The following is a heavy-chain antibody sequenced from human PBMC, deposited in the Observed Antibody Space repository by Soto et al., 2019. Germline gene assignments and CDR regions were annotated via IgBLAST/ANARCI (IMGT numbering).Heavy chain of an antibody. Sequence: LSLPCAVSGSSISSGYYWGFIRHPPGKGLEWIGSIYHSGSTYYNPSLKSRVTISVDTSKNQFSLKLSSVTAADTAVYYCASPSPRITIFGVVYGAFDIWGQGTMVTVSS. CDR3: ASPSPRITIFGVVYGAFDI. CDR1: GSSISSGYY. V-gene: IGHV4-38-2*01. D-gene: IGHD3-3*01. J-gene: IGHJ3*02. CDR2: IYHSGST.